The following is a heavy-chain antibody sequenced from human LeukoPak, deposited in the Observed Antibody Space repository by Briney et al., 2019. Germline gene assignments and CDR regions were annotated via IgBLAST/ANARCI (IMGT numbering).Heavy chain of an antibody. D-gene: IGHD2-2*01. J-gene: IGHJ4*02. Sequence: ASVKVSCKASGYTFTSYDINWVRQATGQGLEWMGWMNPNSGNTGYAQKFQGRVTITRNTSISTAYMELSSLRSEDTAVYYCATGVHCSSTSCYDYWGQGTLVTVSS. CDR3: ATGVHCSSTSCYDY. CDR2: MNPNSGNT. V-gene: IGHV1-8*03. CDR1: GYTFTSYD.